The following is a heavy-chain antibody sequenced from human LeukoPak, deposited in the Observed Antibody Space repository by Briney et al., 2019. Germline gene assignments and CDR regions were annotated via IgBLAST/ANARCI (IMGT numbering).Heavy chain of an antibody. CDR1: GFSFTTYW. CDR2: VYPGDSST. J-gene: IGHJ4*02. D-gene: IGHD6-13*01. Sequence: GESLKISCEGSGFSFTTYWIAWVRQLPGKGLEWMGSVYPGDSSTKYSPSFQGQVTISADRSISTAYLQWRSLKASDTAMYYCARRFSTSWYFDYWGQGVLVTVSS. V-gene: IGHV5-51*01. CDR3: ARRFSTSWYFDY.